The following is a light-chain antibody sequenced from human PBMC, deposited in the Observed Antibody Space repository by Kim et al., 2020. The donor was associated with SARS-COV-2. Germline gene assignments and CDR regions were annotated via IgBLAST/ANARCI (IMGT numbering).Light chain of an antibody. V-gene: IGLV1-44*01. CDR1: SSNIGSHT. CDR2: NNN. J-gene: IGLJ3*02. CDR3: AAWDDSLTGWV. Sequence: ELTQPPSASGTPGQRVTISCSGSSSNIGSHTVNWYQQLPGTAPKLLIYNNNQRPSGVPDRFSGSKSGTSASLAISGLQSEDEADYSCAAWDDSLTGWVFGGGTQVTVL.